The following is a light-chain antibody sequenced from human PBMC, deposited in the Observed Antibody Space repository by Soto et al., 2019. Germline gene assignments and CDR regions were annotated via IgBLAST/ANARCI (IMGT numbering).Light chain of an antibody. Sequence: QLTQSPSYLVTSVCNTINRACRASQPIGNYLNWYQQKPGEAPKVLIFAASSLRSGVPSRFGGSGYGTDFTLTINNLHPEDSATYYCQQTHAVPLTFGQGTRLEIK. CDR2: AAS. J-gene: IGKJ5*01. CDR3: QQTHAVPLT. CDR1: QPIGNY. V-gene: IGKV1-39*01.